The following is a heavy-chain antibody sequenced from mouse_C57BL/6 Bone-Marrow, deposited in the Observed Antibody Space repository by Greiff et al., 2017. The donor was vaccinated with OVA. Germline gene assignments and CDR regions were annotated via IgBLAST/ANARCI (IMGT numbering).Heavy chain of an antibody. CDR3: ARRGYYGNYVFAY. CDR2: IYPGDGDT. CDR1: GYAFSSYW. Sequence: QVQLQQSGAELVKPGASVKISCKASGYAFSSYWMNWVKQRPGKGLEWIGQIYPGDGDTNYNGKFKGKATLTADKSSSTAYMQLSSLTSEDSAVYFCARRGYYGNYVFAYWGQGTLVTVSA. J-gene: IGHJ3*01. V-gene: IGHV1-80*01. D-gene: IGHD2-1*01.